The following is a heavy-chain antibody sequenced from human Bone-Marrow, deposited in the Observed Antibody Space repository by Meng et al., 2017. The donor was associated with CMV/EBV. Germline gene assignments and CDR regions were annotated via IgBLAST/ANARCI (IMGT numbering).Heavy chain of an antibody. CDR3: ATRRSSTYYYDSSGEAFDI. J-gene: IGHJ3*02. Sequence: GESLKISCAASGFTFSSYSMNWVRQAPGKGLEWVSSISSSSSYIYYADSVKGRFTISRDNAKNSLYLQMNSLRAEDTAVYYCATRRSSTYYYDSSGEAFDIWGQGAMVTVSS. CDR2: ISSSSSYI. V-gene: IGHV3-21*01. D-gene: IGHD3-22*01. CDR1: GFTFSSYS.